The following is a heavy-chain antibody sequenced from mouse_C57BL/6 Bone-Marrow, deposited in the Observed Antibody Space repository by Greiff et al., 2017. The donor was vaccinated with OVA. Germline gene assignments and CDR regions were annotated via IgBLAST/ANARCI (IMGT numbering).Heavy chain of an antibody. D-gene: IGHD1-1*01. Sequence: VQLQQSGTVLARPGASVKMSCKPSGYTFTSYWMHWVKQRPGQGLEWIGAIYPGNSDTSYNQKFKGKAKLTAVTSASTAYMELSSLTNEDSAVYYCTGSITTVVATCDYWGQGTTLTVSS. CDR2: IYPGNSDT. CDR1: GYTFTSYW. J-gene: IGHJ2*01. V-gene: IGHV1-5*01. CDR3: TGSITTVVATCDY.